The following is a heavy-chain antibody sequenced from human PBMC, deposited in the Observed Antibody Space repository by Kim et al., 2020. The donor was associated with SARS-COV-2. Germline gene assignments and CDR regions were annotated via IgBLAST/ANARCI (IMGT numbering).Heavy chain of an antibody. Sequence: GGSLRLSCAASGFTFSSYWMSWVRQAPGKGLEWVANIKQDGSEKYYVDSVKGRFTISRDNAKNSLYLQMNSLRAEDTAVYYCARSPSSGYYPSAEYFQHWGQGTLVTVSS. V-gene: IGHV3-7*01. J-gene: IGHJ1*01. CDR1: GFTFSSYW. D-gene: IGHD3-22*01. CDR2: IKQDGSEK. CDR3: ARSPSSGYYPSAEYFQH.